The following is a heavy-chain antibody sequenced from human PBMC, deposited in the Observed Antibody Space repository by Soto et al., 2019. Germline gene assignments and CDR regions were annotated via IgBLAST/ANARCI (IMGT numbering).Heavy chain of an antibody. CDR2: ISYDGSNT. J-gene: IGHJ6*02. Sequence: QVQLVESGGGVVQPGRSLRLSCAASGFTFSNYAMHWVRQAPGKGLEWVAVISYDGSNTYYADSVRGRFTISRDNSKNTLYLQMNSLRAEDTAVYFCARDGGMTTVITQYYYGMDVWGQGTTVTVSS. CDR1: GFTFSNYA. V-gene: IGHV3-30-3*01. D-gene: IGHD4-17*01. CDR3: ARDGGMTTVITQYYYGMDV.